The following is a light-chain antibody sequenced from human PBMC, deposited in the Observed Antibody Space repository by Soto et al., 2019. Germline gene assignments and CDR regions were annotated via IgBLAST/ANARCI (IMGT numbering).Light chain of an antibody. CDR2: AAS. CDR1: QGISSY. Sequence: DIQLTQSPSFLSASVGDRVTITCRASQGISSYLAWYQQKPGKAPKLLIYAASTLQSGVPSRFSGSGSGTEFTLTISSLQPEDFATDYCQQLNSYPPDFTFGPGTKVDIK. J-gene: IGKJ3*01. CDR3: QQLNSYPPDFT. V-gene: IGKV1-9*01.